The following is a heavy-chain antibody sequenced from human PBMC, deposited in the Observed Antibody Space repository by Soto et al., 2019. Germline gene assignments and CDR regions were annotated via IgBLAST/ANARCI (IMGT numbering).Heavy chain of an antibody. Sequence: ASVKVSCKASGYTFTSYAMHWVRQAPGQRLEWMGWINAGNGNTKYSQKFQGRVTITRDTSASTAYMELSSLRSEDTAVYYCARGPYYYVSRGYYPTFHGYWCQGPLVTVSS. CDR1: GYTFTSYA. CDR2: INAGNGNT. D-gene: IGHD3-22*01. V-gene: IGHV1-3*01. J-gene: IGHJ4*02. CDR3: ARGPYYYVSRGYYPTFHGY.